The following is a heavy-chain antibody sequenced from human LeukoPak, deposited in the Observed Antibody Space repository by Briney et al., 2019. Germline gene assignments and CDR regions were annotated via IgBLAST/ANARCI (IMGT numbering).Heavy chain of an antibody. Sequence: ASVKVSCKAPGYTFTDYYIHWVRQAPGQGLEWVGWINPDSGDTNSAQKFQGRVTMTRDTSISTVYMEVTGLRSDDTAVYYCARDGNFDIWGQGTMVTISS. J-gene: IGHJ3*02. CDR3: ARDGNFDI. V-gene: IGHV1-2*02. D-gene: IGHD4-23*01. CDR1: GYTFTDYY. CDR2: INPDSGDT.